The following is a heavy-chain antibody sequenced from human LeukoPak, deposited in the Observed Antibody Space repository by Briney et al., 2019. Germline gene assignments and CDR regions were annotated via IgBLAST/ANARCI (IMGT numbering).Heavy chain of an antibody. J-gene: IGHJ4*02. Sequence: GTSLRLSCAASGFTFSNYWMHWVRQGPGKGLVWVSRINSDETSTSSADSVKGRFTISRDNAKNTLYLQMNSLRAEDTAVYYCARQYSSSSEFDYWGQGTLVTVSS. V-gene: IGHV3-74*01. CDR2: INSDETST. CDR1: GFTFSNYW. CDR3: ARQYSSSSEFDY. D-gene: IGHD6-6*01.